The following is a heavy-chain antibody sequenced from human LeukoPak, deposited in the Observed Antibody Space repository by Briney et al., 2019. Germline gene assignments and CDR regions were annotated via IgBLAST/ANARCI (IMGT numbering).Heavy chain of an antibody. J-gene: IGHJ5*02. CDR2: INPHSGAT. CDR3: ATSSTVTHTRDP. Sequence: GASVKVSCKASGYGFSDVYFNWVRQAPGQGLEWMGWINPHSGATNYAQRFQGRVSMDASFDTAYMELSRLTSDDTAVYYCATSSTVTHTRDPWGQVTLVTVSS. D-gene: IGHD4-11*01. CDR1: GYGFSDVY. V-gene: IGHV1-2*02.